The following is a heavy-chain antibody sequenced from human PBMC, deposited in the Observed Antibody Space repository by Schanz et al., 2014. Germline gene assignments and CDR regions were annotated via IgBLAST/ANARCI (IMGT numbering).Heavy chain of an antibody. V-gene: IGHV3-23*01. Sequence: EVQLLESGGGLVQPGGSLRLSCAGSGFTFSSYAMSWVRQAPGKGLEWVSGIGGSGDSTHYADSVKGRFTIARDNSKNTLFLQMDSLRVEDTAVYYCMAMGRNTSHYFDHWGQGTLVTVSS. D-gene: IGHD1-1*01. CDR1: GFTFSSYA. CDR3: MAMGRNTSHYFDH. J-gene: IGHJ4*02. CDR2: IGGSGDST.